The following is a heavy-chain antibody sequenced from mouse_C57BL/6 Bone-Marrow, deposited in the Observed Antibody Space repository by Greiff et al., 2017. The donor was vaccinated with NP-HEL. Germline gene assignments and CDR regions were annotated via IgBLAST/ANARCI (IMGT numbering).Heavy chain of an antibody. CDR2: ISSGGSYT. V-gene: IGHV5-6*01. Sequence: EVQLVESGGDLVKPGGSLKLSCAASGFTFSSYGMSWVRQTPDKRLEWVATISSGGSYTNYTDSVKGRFTITRDNAKNTLYLQMSSLKSEDTAMYYCASPYDYDVAWFAYWGQGTLVTVSA. CDR3: ASPYDYDVAWFAY. CDR1: GFTFSSYG. D-gene: IGHD2-4*01. J-gene: IGHJ3*01.